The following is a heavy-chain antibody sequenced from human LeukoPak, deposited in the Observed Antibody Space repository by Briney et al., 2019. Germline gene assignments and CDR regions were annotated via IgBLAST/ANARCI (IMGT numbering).Heavy chain of an antibody. Sequence: SETLSLTCTVSGGSISSGGYYWSWIRQPPGKGLEWIGYIYYSGSTYYNPSLKSRVTISVDTSKNQFSLKLSSVTAADTAVYYCARDRHDYSNYFGYWGQGTLVTVSS. J-gene: IGHJ4*02. V-gene: IGHV4-30-4*01. CDR3: ARDRHDYSNYFGY. CDR2: IYYSGST. CDR1: GGSISSGGYY. D-gene: IGHD4-11*01.